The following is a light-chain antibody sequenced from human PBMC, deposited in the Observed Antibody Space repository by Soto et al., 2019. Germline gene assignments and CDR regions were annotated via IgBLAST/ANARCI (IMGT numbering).Light chain of an antibody. CDR1: SSNIGTFY. V-gene: IGLV1-47*02. CDR2: LGD. J-gene: IGLJ1*01. Sequence: QSALTQPPSLSGTPGQSVTISCSGSSSNIGTFYVYWYQHLPGTAPKLLIYLGDQRASGVSDRFSGSKSGTSASLAINGLRSDDEADYYCAAWDDNLNAYVFGSGTKVTVL. CDR3: AAWDDNLNAYV.